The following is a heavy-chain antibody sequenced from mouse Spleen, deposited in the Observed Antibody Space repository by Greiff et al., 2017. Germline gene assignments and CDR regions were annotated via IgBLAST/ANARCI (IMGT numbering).Heavy chain of an antibody. CDR2: IYPGSGNT. D-gene: IGHD1-1*01. CDR3: ARRDYGSFHWYFDV. Sequence: VQLQESGAELVRPGASVKLSCKASGYTFTDYYINWVKQRPGQGLEWIARIYPGSGNTYYNEKFKGKATLTAEKSSSTAYMQLSSLTSEDSAVYFCARRDYGSFHWYFDVWGAGTTVTVSS. J-gene: IGHJ1*01. CDR1: GYTFTDYY. V-gene: IGHV1-76*01.